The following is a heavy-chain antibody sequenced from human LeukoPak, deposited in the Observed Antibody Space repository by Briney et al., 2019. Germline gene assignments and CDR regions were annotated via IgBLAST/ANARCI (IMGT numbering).Heavy chain of an antibody. CDR1: GFTFSSDA. D-gene: IGHD4-11*01. J-gene: IGHJ3*02. Sequence: GGSLRLSCAASGFTFSSDAMSWVRQAPGKGLDGVSAISGSGGSTYYADSVKGRFTISRDNSKNTLYLQMNGLRAEDTAVYYCAKDATVTSEGDAFGIWGQGTMVTVSS. CDR2: ISGSGGST. CDR3: AKDATVTSEGDAFGI. V-gene: IGHV3-23*01.